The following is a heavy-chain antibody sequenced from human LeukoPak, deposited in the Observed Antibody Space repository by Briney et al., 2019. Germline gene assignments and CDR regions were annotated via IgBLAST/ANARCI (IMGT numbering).Heavy chain of an antibody. J-gene: IGHJ4*02. CDR3: ARGPYRFGSSAPFDY. V-gene: IGHV4-34*01. Sequence: SETLSLTCAVYGGSFSGYYWSWIRQPPGKGLEWIGEINHSGSTNYNPSLKSRVTISVDTSKNQFSLKLSSVTAADTAVYYCARGPYRFGSSAPFDYWGQGTLVTVSS. CDR2: INHSGST. D-gene: IGHD3-10*01. CDR1: GGSFSGYY.